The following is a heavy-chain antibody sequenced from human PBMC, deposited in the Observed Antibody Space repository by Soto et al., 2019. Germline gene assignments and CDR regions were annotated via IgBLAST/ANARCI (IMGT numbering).Heavy chain of an antibody. Sequence: QVQLVESGGDLVKPGGSLRLSCAASGYTFSDYYMSWIPRPQGRGWGGISYIDTSGIKIYYADSVKGRFTITRDNAKNSLYLEMNSLRDEDTAVYYCASHYDMWSGYLSPVDYWGQGTLVTVSS. CDR2: IDTSGIKI. CDR3: ASHYDMWSGYLSPVDY. V-gene: IGHV3-11*01. D-gene: IGHD3-3*01. J-gene: IGHJ4*02. CDR1: GYTFSDYY.